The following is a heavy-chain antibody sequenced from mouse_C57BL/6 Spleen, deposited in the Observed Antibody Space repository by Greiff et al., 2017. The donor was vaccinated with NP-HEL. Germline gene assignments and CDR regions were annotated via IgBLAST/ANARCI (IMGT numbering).Heavy chain of an antibody. CDR3: AGGGSWFAY. CDR1: GFTFSDYG. Sequence: EVMLVESGGGLVKPGGSLKLSCAASGFTFSDYGMHWVRQAPEKGLEWVAYISSGSGTIYYADTVKGRFTISRDNAKNTLFLQMTSLRSEDTAIYYCAGGGSWFAYWGQGTLVTVSA. CDR2: ISSGSGTI. V-gene: IGHV5-17*01. J-gene: IGHJ3*01.